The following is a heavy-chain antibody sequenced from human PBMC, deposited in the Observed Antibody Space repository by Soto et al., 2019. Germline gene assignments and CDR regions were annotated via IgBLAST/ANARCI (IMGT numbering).Heavy chain of an antibody. V-gene: IGHV3-74*01. CDR2: INSDGSST. Sequence: EVHLVESGGGLVQPGGSLRLSCAASGFTFNDYWMHWVRQGPGKGLLWVSRINSDGSSTSYADSVKGRFTISRDNAKNTLYLEMNSLRAEDTAVYYCARVYRTSWYAYDNWGQGTLVTVSS. CDR3: ARVYRTSWYAYDN. J-gene: IGHJ4*02. D-gene: IGHD6-13*01. CDR1: GFTFNDYW.